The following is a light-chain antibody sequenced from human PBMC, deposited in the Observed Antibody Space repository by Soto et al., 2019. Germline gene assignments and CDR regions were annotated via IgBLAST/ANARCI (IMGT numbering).Light chain of an antibody. J-gene: IGLJ1*01. V-gene: IGLV2-11*01. Sequence: QSALTQPRSVSGSPGQSVTISCTGTNSDVGGYNFVSWYQQLPGKAPKLMISAVSQRPSGVPDRFSGSKSGNTASLAISGLQSEDEADYYCATWDDRLNGYVFGSGTKLTVL. CDR2: AVS. CDR1: NSDVGGYNF. CDR3: ATWDDRLNGYV.